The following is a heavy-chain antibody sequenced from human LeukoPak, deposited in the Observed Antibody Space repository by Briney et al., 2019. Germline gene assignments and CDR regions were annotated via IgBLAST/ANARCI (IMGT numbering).Heavy chain of an antibody. CDR1: GFTSSSYA. CDR2: ISGRGGST. V-gene: IGHV3-23*01. CDR3: AKAPFITMVRGVISSYFDY. J-gene: IGHJ4*02. Sequence: PGGSLRLSCAASGFTSSSYAMSWVRQAPGKGREWVSAISGRGGSTYYADSVKGRFTISRDNSKHTLYLQMNSLRAEDTAVYYCAKAPFITMVRGVISSYFDYWGQGTLVTVSS. D-gene: IGHD3-10*01.